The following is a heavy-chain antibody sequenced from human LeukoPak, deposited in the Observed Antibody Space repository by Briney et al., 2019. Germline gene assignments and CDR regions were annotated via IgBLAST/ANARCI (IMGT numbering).Heavy chain of an antibody. D-gene: IGHD1-26*01. Sequence: PSQTLSLTCAISGDTVSSKNAACNWIRQSPSRGLEWLGRTYYRSKWYNDYAVSVKSRININPDTSKSQFSLQLNSVTPEDTAVYYCAREGVGATMANWGQGTLVTVSS. CDR3: AREGVGATMAN. V-gene: IGHV6-1*01. J-gene: IGHJ4*02. CDR1: GDTVSSKNAA. CDR2: TYYRSKWYN.